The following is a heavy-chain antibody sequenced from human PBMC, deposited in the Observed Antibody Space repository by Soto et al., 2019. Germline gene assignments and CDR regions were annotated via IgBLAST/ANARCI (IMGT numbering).Heavy chain of an antibody. D-gene: IGHD3-3*01. CDR1: GYTFTSYG. CDR2: ISAYNGNT. CDR3: ARDPPSLSYDFWSGRTYNWFDP. V-gene: IGHV1-18*01. J-gene: IGHJ5*02. Sequence: QVQLVQSGAEVKKPGASVKVSCKASGYTFTSYGISWVRQAPGQGLEWMGWISAYNGNTNYAQKLQGRVTMTTDTSTRTAYMELRSLRSDDTAVYYCARDPPSLSYDFWSGRTYNWFDPWGQGTLVTVSS.